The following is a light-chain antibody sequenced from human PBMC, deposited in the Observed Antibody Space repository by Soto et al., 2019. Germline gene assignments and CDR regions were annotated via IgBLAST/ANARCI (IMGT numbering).Light chain of an antibody. V-gene: IGKV1-33*01. CDR1: QDISNY. Sequence: DIQMTQSPSSLPASVGDRVTITCQASQDISNYLNWYQQKPGKAPKLLIYDASNLETGVPSRFSGGGSGTDFTFTISSLQPEDIATYYCQQNDNLPYTFGQGTKLEIK. CDR3: QQNDNLPYT. CDR2: DAS. J-gene: IGKJ2*01.